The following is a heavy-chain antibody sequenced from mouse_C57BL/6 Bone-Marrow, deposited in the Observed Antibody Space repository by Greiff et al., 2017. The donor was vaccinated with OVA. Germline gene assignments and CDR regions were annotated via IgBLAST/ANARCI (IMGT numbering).Heavy chain of an antibody. CDR1: GFTFTNYY. V-gene: IGHV7-3*01. J-gene: IGHJ2*01. Sequence: EVMLVESGGGLVQPGDSLTPSFPSSGFTFTNYYMSWVRQPPGKALEWLAFIRNKPNGSTTEYSASVKGRFTISRDNSQSILYLQMNALRAEDSATYYCARYKGRVAVDYFDYWGQGTALTVSS. CDR2: IRNKPNGSTT. D-gene: IGHD1-1*01. CDR3: ARYKGRVAVDYFDY.